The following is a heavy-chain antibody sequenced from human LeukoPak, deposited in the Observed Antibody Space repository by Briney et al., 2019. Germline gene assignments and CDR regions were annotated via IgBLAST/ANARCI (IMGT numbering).Heavy chain of an antibody. Sequence: GGSLRLSCAASEFIFSTYAMHWVRQAPGKGLEWVAVISSVGDNEYYADSVKGRFTISRDNSKSTLYLQMNSLRPEDTAVFYCARAYGYSYALDYWGQGTLVTVSS. CDR3: ARAYGYSYALDY. D-gene: IGHD5-12*01. CDR1: EFIFSTYA. V-gene: IGHV3-30*04. CDR2: ISSVGDNE. J-gene: IGHJ4*02.